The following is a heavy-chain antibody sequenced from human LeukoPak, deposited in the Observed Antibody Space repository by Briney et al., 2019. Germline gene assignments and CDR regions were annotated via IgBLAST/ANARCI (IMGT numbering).Heavy chain of an antibody. CDR1: GFIFSDFW. CDR3: GRAYDFSRH. J-gene: IGHJ4*02. V-gene: IGHV3-7*01. D-gene: IGHD3-3*01. Sequence: PGGSLRLSCAASGFIFSDFWMTWVRQAPGKGLEWVANMNQDGNEKRYVDSVKGRFTISRDNAKNLLFLQMNSLRAEDTALYYCGRAYDFSRHWGQGTLVTVS. CDR2: MNQDGNEK.